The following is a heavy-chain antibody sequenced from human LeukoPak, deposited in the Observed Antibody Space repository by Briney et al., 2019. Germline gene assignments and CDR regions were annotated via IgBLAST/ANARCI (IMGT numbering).Heavy chain of an antibody. D-gene: IGHD5-24*01. CDR1: GFTFSSYE. J-gene: IGHJ4*02. Sequence: GGSLRLSCAASGFTFSSYEMNWVRQAPGKGLEWVSFIDSSGSPIYYADSVKGRFTISRDNAKNSLYLQMNSLRAEDTAVYCCATLDGRNYPFDYWGQGTLVTVSS. CDR2: IDSSGSPI. V-gene: IGHV3-48*03. CDR3: ATLDGRNYPFDY.